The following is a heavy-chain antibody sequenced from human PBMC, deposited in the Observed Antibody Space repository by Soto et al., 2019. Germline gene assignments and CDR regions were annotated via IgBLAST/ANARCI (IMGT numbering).Heavy chain of an antibody. Sequence: SETLSLTCTVSGVSISSGDYYWSWIRQTPGKGLERIGYIYYSETTYYNPSLKSRVTISGDTSKNQFSLKLSSVTAADTAVYYCARVTALWGQGTLVTVSS. CDR1: GVSISSGDYY. V-gene: IGHV4-30-4*01. J-gene: IGHJ4*02. CDR2: IYYSETT. CDR3: ARVTAL.